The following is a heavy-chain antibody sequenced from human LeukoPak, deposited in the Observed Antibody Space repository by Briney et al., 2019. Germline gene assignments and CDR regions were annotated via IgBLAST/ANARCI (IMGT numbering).Heavy chain of an antibody. CDR3: ASMYFSQYLQH. D-gene: IGHD2-8*01. CDR1: GFTVNSNY. V-gene: IGHV3-53*01. J-gene: IGHJ1*01. Sequence: GGSLRLSCAASGFTVNSNYMSWVRQAPGKGREGCSVIYSGGSTYYADSVKGRFTISRDNSKNTLYLQMNSLRAEDTAVYYCASMYFSQYLQHWGQGTLVTVSS. CDR2: IYSGGST.